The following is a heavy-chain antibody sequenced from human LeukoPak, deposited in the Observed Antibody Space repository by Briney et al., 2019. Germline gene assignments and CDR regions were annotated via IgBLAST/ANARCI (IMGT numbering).Heavy chain of an antibody. V-gene: IGHV3-23*01. CDR3: AKGSDSSGLYPFDY. CDR2: ISGSGGST. CDR1: GFTFSSYA. J-gene: IGHJ4*02. Sequence: PGGSLRLSCAASGFTFSSYAMSWVRQAPGKGLEWVPAISGSGGSTYYADSVKGRFTISRDNSKNTLYLQMNSLRAEDTAVYYCAKGSDSSGLYPFDYWGQGTLVTVSS. D-gene: IGHD3-22*01.